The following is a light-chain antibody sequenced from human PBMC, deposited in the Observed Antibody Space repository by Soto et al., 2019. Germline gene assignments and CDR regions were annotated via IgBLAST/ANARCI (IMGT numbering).Light chain of an antibody. CDR1: QDIRGA. V-gene: IGKV1-13*02. CDR3: QQFNSYPIT. Sequence: AIQVTQSPSSLSASVGDRVTMTCRASQDIRGALAWYQQKPGKAPKLLIYDVSTLESGVPSRFSGSGSGTEFTLAISSLQPEDFGTYYCQQFNSYPITFGHGTRLEIK. CDR2: DVS. J-gene: IGKJ5*01.